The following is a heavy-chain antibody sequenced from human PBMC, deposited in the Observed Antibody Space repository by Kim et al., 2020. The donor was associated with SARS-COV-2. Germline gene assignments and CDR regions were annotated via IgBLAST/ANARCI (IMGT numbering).Heavy chain of an antibody. V-gene: IGHV4-39*01. D-gene: IGHD6-13*01. CDR3: ARHGHRYSSFDY. Sequence: YYNPSLTRRVTISVDTAKNQFPLKLSSVTAADTAVYYCARHGHRYSSFDYWGQGTLVTVSS. J-gene: IGHJ4*02.